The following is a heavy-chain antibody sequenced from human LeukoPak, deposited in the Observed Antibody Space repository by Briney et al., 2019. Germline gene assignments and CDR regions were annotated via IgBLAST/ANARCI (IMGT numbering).Heavy chain of an antibody. J-gene: IGHJ3*02. Sequence: SETLSLTCGVYGGSFSGYHWSWIRQPPGKGLEWIAEINDRGSTNYNPSLKSRVTISIDTSKNQFSLKLSSVTAADTAVYYCVRTYCSSTTCFVVAFDIWGRGTMVTVSS. CDR3: VRTYCSSTTCFVVAFDI. D-gene: IGHD2-2*01. CDR1: GGSFSGYH. CDR2: INDRGST. V-gene: IGHV4-34*01.